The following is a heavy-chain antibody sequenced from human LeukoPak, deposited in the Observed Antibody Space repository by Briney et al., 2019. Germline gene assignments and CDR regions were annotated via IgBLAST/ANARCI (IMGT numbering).Heavy chain of an antibody. Sequence: SETLSLTCAVYGGSFSCYYWSWIRQPPGKGLEWIGEINHSGSTNYNPSLKSRVTISVDTSKNQFSLKLSSVTAADTAVYYCARGRATAMATWGQGTLVTVSS. D-gene: IGHD5-18*01. CDR2: INHSGST. J-gene: IGHJ4*02. CDR3: ARGRATAMAT. V-gene: IGHV4-34*01. CDR1: GGSFSCYY.